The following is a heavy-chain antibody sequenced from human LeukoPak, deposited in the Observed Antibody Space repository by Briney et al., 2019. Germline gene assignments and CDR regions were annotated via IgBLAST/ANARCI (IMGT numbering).Heavy chain of an antibody. D-gene: IGHD3-10*01. J-gene: IGHJ4*02. CDR3: AKDFRGSSRIFDY. V-gene: IGHV3-23*01. Sequence: PGGSLRLSCAASGFTFSRYAMSWGRQAPGKGLEGVSAISGSGGSTYYADSVKGRFTISRDNSKNTLYLQMNSLRAEDTAVYYCAKDFRGSSRIFDYWGQGTLVTVSS. CDR1: GFTFSRYA. CDR2: ISGSGGST.